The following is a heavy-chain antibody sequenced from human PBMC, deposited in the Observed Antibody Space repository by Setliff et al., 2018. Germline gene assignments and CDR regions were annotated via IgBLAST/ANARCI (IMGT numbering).Heavy chain of an antibody. J-gene: IGHJ4*02. D-gene: IGHD3-3*01. V-gene: IGHV3-23*03. CDR1: GFTFSNYE. CDR2: IYNGGSGT. Sequence: GSLRLSCAASGFTFSNYEMNWVRQAPGKGLELVSMIYNGGSGTYYIDSGKGRFTISRDESQNTIHLEMTSLRADDTAVYYCAKGRRTIRSHLDYWGQGTQVTVSS. CDR3: AKGRRTIRSHLDY.